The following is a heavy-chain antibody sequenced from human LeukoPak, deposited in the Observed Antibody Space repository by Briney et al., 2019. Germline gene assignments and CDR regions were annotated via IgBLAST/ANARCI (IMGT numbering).Heavy chain of an antibody. J-gene: IGHJ4*02. CDR3: AREQVDGYLHDY. Sequence: SETLSLTCTVSGGSISSYYWNWIRQPAGKGLEWIGRIYTSGSTNYNPSLRSRVTMSIDTSKNQFSLRLSSATAADTALYYCAREQVDGYLHDYWGQGTLVTVSS. CDR1: GGSISSYY. V-gene: IGHV4-4*07. CDR2: IYTSGST. D-gene: IGHD3-22*01.